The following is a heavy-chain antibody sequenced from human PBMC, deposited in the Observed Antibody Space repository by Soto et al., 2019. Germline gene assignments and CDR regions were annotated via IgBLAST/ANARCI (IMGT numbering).Heavy chain of an antibody. Sequence: PGESLKISCNGSGYSSTSYWIGWVRQMPGKGLEWMGIIYPGDSDTRYSPSFQGQVTISADKSISTAYLQWSSLKASDTAMYYYARLSGCSSTSCYTHMDVWGQGTTVTVSS. J-gene: IGHJ6*02. CDR3: ARLSGCSSTSCYTHMDV. CDR1: GYSSTSYW. CDR2: IYPGDSDT. V-gene: IGHV5-51*01. D-gene: IGHD2-2*02.